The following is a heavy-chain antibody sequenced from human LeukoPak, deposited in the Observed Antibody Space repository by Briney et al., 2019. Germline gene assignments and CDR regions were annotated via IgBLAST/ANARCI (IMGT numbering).Heavy chain of an antibody. CDR2: IYYSGKT. D-gene: IGHD3-16*02. CDR1: GASISRKNYY. CDR3: ARARYDHLWGSYHFDF. V-gene: IGHV4-39*07. J-gene: IGHJ4*02. Sequence: SETLSLTCNVSGASISRKNYYWAWIRQPPGKGLEWVGSIYYSGKTQYNPSLESRVSLSIDTSKNHFSLKLDSVTAADTAMYYCARARYDHLWGSYHFDFWGQGTLVPVSS.